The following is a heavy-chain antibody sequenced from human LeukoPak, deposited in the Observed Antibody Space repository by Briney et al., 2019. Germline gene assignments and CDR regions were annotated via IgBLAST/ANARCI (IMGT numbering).Heavy chain of an antibody. V-gene: IGHV1-18*01. Sequence: ASVKASFKASGYTFTSYGISWVRQAPGQGREWMGWISAYNGNTNYAQKFQGRVTMTRNTSISTAYMELRSLRSEDTAVYYCARAPIWGGMVTYYYMDVWGKGTTVTIS. J-gene: IGHJ6*03. CDR1: GYTFTSYG. CDR3: ARAPIWGGMVTYYYMDV. D-gene: IGHD3-16*01. CDR2: ISAYNGNT.